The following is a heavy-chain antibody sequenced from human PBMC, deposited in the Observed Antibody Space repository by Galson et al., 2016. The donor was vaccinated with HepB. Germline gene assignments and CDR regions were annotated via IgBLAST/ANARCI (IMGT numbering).Heavy chain of an antibody. V-gene: IGHV3-7*01. CDR3: ARDSWDIVVVSPAMFTFDI. CDR1: GFTFSTYW. J-gene: IGHJ3*02. D-gene: IGHD2-2*01. Sequence: LRLSCAASGFTFSTYWMNWVRQAPGKGLEWVANIKPDGSEKYYVDSVKGRFTISRDNGKKSLSLQMNSLRVEDTAVYYCARDSWDIVVVSPAMFTFDIWGQGTTVTVSS. CDR2: IKPDGSEK.